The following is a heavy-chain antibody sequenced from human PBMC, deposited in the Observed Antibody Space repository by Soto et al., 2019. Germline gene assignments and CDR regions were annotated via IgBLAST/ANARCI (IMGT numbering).Heavy chain of an antibody. Sequence: LSLTCAVSGGSISSGGYSWSWIRQPPGKGLEWIGYIYHSGSTYYNPSLKSRVTISVDRSKNQFSLKLSSVTAADTAVYYCASGYGGTALDAFDIWGQGTMVTVSS. J-gene: IGHJ3*02. D-gene: IGHD2-15*01. CDR1: GGSISSGGYS. CDR3: ASGYGGTALDAFDI. CDR2: IYHSGST. V-gene: IGHV4-30-2*01.